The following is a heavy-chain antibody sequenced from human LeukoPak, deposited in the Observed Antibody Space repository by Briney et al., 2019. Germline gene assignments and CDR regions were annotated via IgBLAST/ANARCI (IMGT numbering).Heavy chain of an antibody. CDR2: IYYSGST. V-gene: IGHV4-31*03. Sequence: SETLSLTCTVSGGSISSGGYSWSWIRQHPGKGLERIGYIYYSGSTYYNPSLKSRVTISVDTSKNQFSLKLSSVTAADTAVYYCARELSVIGAFDIWGQGTMVTVSS. D-gene: IGHD2-21*01. CDR1: GGSISSGGYS. J-gene: IGHJ3*02. CDR3: ARELSVIGAFDI.